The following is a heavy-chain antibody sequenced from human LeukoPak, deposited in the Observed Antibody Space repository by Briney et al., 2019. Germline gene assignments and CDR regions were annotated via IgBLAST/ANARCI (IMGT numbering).Heavy chain of an antibody. CDR1: GGSISSYY. CDR2: IYYSGST. V-gene: IGHV4-59*01. Sequence: SETLSLTCTVSGGSISSYYWSWIRQPPGKGLEWIGYIYYSGSTNYNPSLKSRVTISVDTSKNQFSLKLSSVTAADTAVYYCAGLVGAQDRRDYYGMDVWGQGTTVTVSS. CDR3: AGLVGAQDRRDYYGMDV. J-gene: IGHJ6*02. D-gene: IGHD1-26*01.